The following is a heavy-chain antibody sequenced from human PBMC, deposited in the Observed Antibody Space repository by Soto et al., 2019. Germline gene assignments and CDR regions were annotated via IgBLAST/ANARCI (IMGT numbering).Heavy chain of an antibody. CDR1: GFTFSAYP. CDR3: AKVYYDYDLVTAATFDY. V-gene: IGHV3-23*01. Sequence: EVQLLESGGDLIQPGGSLRLSCAASGFTFSAYPMGWVRQAPGKGLEWVSVISVSGGSTYYADSVKGRFTIARDNSKNTLYLQMNSLRAEGTALYYCAKVYYDYDLVTAATFDYWGQGPLVTVSS. D-gene: IGHD3-9*01. CDR2: ISVSGGST. J-gene: IGHJ4*02.